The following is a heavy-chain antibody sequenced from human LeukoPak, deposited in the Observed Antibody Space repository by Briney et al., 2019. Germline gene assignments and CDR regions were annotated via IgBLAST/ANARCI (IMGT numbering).Heavy chain of an antibody. D-gene: IGHD6-13*01. CDR3: AKVSGSWGIYDY. CDR2: ITSSGGST. V-gene: IGHV3-23*01. CDR1: GFTFRDNA. Sequence: PGGSPRLSCAASGFTFRDNAMTWVRQAPGKGLEGVSGITSSGGSTYYTDSVKGRFTISRDNYQNTLYLQMNSLRDEDTAVYYCAKVSGSWGIYDYWGQGTLVTVSS. J-gene: IGHJ4*02.